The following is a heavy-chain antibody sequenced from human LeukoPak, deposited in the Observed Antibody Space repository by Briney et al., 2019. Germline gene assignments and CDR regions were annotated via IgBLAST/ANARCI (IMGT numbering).Heavy chain of an antibody. CDR2: IYHSGST. V-gene: IGHV4-34*01. D-gene: IGHD3-3*01. J-gene: IGHJ4*02. CDR3: ASGRSYDFWSGARVIFDY. Sequence: SETLSLTCAVYGGSFSGYYWSWIRQPPGKGLEWIGEIYHSGSTNYNPSLKSRVTISVDTSKNQFSLKLSSVTAADTAVYYCASGRSYDFWSGARVIFDYWGQGTLVTVSS. CDR1: GGSFSGYY.